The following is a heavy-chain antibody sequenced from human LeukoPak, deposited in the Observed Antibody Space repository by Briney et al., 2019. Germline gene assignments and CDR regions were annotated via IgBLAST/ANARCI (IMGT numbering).Heavy chain of an antibody. Sequence: GGSLRLSCAASEFTKSSYSRRWVRQAPAKGQDWVANTNQDGSEKYYVDSMKGRFTTLRDNAKKSLYLKMKSVRAEETAVYYCARDYGDSDYWGKGTLVTVSS. CDR1: EFTKSSYS. CDR2: TNQDGSEK. V-gene: IGHV3-7*01. J-gene: IGHJ4*02. CDR3: ARDYGDSDY. D-gene: IGHD4-17*01.